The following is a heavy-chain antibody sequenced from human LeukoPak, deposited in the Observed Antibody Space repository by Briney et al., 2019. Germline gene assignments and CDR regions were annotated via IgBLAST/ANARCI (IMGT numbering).Heavy chain of an antibody. J-gene: IGHJ4*02. Sequence: GGSLRLSCAASGFTFSSYEINWVRQAPGKGLEWVAFITSRGSTIYYADSVKGRFTMSRDNAKNSLYLQMNSLRAEDTAVYYCARVWGYSSADYWGQGTLVTVSS. D-gene: IGHD5-18*01. CDR2: ITSRGSTI. CDR3: ARVWGYSSADY. CDR1: GFTFSSYE. V-gene: IGHV3-48*03.